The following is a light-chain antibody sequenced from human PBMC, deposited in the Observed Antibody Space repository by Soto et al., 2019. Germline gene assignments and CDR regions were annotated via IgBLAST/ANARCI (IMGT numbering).Light chain of an antibody. CDR3: QQYGSSLIT. Sequence: EIVLTQSPGTLSLSPGERATLSCRASQSVSSNQLAWYQQKPGQAPRLLIYVASSRASGIPDRISGSGSGKDFTLTISQLDPEDFAVYYCQQYGSSLITFGQGTRLEIK. J-gene: IGKJ5*01. V-gene: IGKV3-20*01. CDR2: VAS. CDR1: QSVSSNQ.